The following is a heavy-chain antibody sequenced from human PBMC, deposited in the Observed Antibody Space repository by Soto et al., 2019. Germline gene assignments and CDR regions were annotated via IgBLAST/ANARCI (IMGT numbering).Heavy chain of an antibody. CDR1: VFTCSSYG. Sequence: HPWWSLRLSCSASVFTCSSYGMHWFRQAPGKGLEWVAVIWYDGSNKYYADSVKGRFTISGDNSKNTLYLQVNSLRAEDTAVYYCARVSGSYGHFDYWGQGTLVTVSS. D-gene: IGHD1-26*01. CDR3: ARVSGSYGHFDY. V-gene: IGHV3-33*01. J-gene: IGHJ4*02. CDR2: IWYDGSNK.